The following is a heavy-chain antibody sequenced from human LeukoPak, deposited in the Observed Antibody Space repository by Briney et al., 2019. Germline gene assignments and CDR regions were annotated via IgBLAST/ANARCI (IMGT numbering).Heavy chain of an antibody. D-gene: IGHD6-13*01. CDR3: AREGPEAAAGTQGAFDI. V-gene: IGHV4-39*02. Sequence: SETLSLTCTVSGGSISNSNYYWGWLRQPPGKGLEWIGNVYYSGNTYDNPSLKSRVTISIDTSKNQFSLKLSSVTAADTAVYYCAREGPEAAAGTQGAFDIWGQGTMVTVSS. J-gene: IGHJ3*02. CDR2: VYYSGNT. CDR1: GGSISNSNYY.